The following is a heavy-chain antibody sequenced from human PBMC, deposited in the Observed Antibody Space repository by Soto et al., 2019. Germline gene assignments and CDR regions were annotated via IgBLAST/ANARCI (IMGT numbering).Heavy chain of an antibody. CDR2: IWYDGSNK. CDR3: ARGGQASYYYGMDV. Sequence: GGSLRLSCAASGFTFSSYGMHWVRQAPGKGLEWVAVIWYDGSNKYYADSVKGRFTISRDNSKNTLYLQMNSLRAEDTAVYYCARGGQASYYYGMDVWGQGTTVTVSS. V-gene: IGHV3-33*01. D-gene: IGHD5-12*01. J-gene: IGHJ6*02. CDR1: GFTFSSYG.